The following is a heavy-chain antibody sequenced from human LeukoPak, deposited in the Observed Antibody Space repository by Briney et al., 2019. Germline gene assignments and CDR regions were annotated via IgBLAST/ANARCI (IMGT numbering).Heavy chain of an antibody. CDR3: AREGNYYDSSGYYPRFSP. CDR1: GGSISSGSYY. D-gene: IGHD3-22*01. J-gene: IGHJ5*02. V-gene: IGHV4-61*02. Sequence: PSETLSLTCTVSGGSISSGSYYWSWIRQPAGRGLEWIVRIYTSGSTNYNPSLKSRVTISVYKAKNQFSLKLSSVPAADTAVYYCAREGNYYDSSGYYPRFSPWGQGTLVTVSS. CDR2: IYTSGST.